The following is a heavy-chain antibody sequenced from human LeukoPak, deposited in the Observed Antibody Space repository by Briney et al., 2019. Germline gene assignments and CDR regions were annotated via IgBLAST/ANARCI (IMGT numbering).Heavy chain of an antibody. CDR2: IYTSGST. D-gene: IGHD6-13*01. CDR1: GGSISSYY. Sequence: PSETLSLTCTVSGGSISSYYWSWIRQPAGKGLEWIGRIYTSGSTNYNPSLKSRVTISVDKSKNQFSLKLSSVTAAVTAVYYCARAIAAAGLYYFDYWGQGTLVTVSS. CDR3: ARAIAAAGLYYFDY. J-gene: IGHJ4*02. V-gene: IGHV4-4*07.